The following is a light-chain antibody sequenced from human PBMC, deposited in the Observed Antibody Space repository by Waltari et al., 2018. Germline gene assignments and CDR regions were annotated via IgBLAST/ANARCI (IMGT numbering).Light chain of an antibody. Sequence: QAVVTQEPSLTVSPGGTVTLPCGPRTGAVTSGHSPYWFQQKSGQAPRTLISDTSNKHSWTPARFSGSLLGGKAALTLSGAQPEDEAEYYCLLSYSGARVFGGGTKLTVL. CDR3: LLSYSGARV. CDR2: DTS. CDR1: TGAVTSGHS. J-gene: IGLJ2*01. V-gene: IGLV7-46*01.